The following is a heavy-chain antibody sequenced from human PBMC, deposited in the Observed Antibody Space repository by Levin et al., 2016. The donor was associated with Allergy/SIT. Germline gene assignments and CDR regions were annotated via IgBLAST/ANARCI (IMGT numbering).Heavy chain of an antibody. CDR2: INHSGST. CDR1: GGSFSGYY. V-gene: IGHV4-34*01. Sequence: SETLSLTCAVYGGSFSGYYWSWIRQPPGKGLEWIGEINHSGSTYYNPSLKSRVTISVDRSKNQFSLKLSSVTAADTAVYYCARDRIGDPMAFDIWGQGTMVTVSS. J-gene: IGHJ3*02. CDR3: ARDRIGDPMAFDI. D-gene: IGHD2-15*01.